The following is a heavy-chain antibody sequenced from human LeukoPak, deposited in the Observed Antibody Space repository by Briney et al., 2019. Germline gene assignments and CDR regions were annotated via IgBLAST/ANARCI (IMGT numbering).Heavy chain of an antibody. CDR2: ISGSGGST. CDR1: GFTFSSYA. D-gene: IGHD1-26*01. J-gene: IGHJ4*02. CDR3: AKGYTTWELINYFDY. Sequence: GGSLRLSCAASGFTFSSYAMSWVCQAPGKGLEWVSAISGSGGSTYYADSVKGRFTISRDNSKNTLYLQMNSLRAEDTAVYYCAKGYTTWELINYFDYWGQGTLVTVSS. V-gene: IGHV3-23*01.